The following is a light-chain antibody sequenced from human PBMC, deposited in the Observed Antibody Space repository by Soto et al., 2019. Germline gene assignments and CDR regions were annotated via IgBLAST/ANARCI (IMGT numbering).Light chain of an antibody. CDR2: GAS. CDR1: QSVISDY. CDR3: QQLNSYPRT. J-gene: IGKJ4*01. Sequence: EIVLTQSPGTLSLSPGDRATLSCRASQSVISDYLAWYQQKPGQAPRLLIYGASGRATGIPDRFSGSGSGTDFTLTISRLEPEDFAVYYCQQLNSYPRTFCGGTKVEIK. V-gene: IGKV3-20*01.